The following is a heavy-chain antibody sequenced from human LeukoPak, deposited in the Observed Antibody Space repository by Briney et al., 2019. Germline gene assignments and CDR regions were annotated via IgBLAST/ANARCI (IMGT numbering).Heavy chain of an antibody. CDR3: ARDLGGPFDY. D-gene: IGHD1-26*01. CDR1: GFTFSSYS. J-gene: IGHJ4*02. Sequence: GGSLRLSCAASGFTFSSYSMNWVRQAPGKGLEWVSYISSSSSTIYYADSVKGRFTISRDNAKNSLYLQMNSLRAEDTAVYYCARDLGGPFDYWGQGTLVTVSS. CDR2: ISSSSSTI. V-gene: IGHV3-48*01.